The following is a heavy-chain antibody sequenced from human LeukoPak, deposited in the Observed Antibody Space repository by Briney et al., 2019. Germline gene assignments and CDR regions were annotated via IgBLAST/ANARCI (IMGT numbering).Heavy chain of an antibody. D-gene: IGHD6-6*01. J-gene: IGHJ4*02. CDR3: AKGLEYSSSGSDY. Sequence: GGSLRLSCAASGFTFSSYAMSWVRQAPGKGLEWVSAIRGSGGSTYYADSVKGRFTISRDNSKNTLYLQMNSLRAEDTAVYYCAKGLEYSSSGSDYWGQGTLVTVSS. CDR2: IRGSGGST. CDR1: GFTFSSYA. V-gene: IGHV3-23*01.